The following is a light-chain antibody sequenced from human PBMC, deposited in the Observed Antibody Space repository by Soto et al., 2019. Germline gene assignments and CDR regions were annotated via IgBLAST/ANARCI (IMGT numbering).Light chain of an antibody. CDR3: QSFDSSLSGNVV. CDR2: GNS. V-gene: IGLV1-40*01. CDR1: SSNIGAGSD. J-gene: IGLJ2*01. Sequence: QSVLTQPPSVSGAPGQRVTISCSGSSSNIGAGSDVHWYQQLPGTAPKLLIHGNSNRPSGVPDRFSGSKSGTSASLAIAGLQADDEADYYCQSFDSSLSGNVVFGGGTKLTVL.